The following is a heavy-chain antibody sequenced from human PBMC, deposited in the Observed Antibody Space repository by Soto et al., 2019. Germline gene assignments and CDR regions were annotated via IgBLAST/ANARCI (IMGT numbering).Heavy chain of an antibody. CDR2: INPNSGGT. V-gene: IGHV1-2*02. CDR1: GYTFTGYY. CDR3: ASANCSGGRCYGYYYYYYGMDV. J-gene: IGHJ6*02. Sequence: ASVKVSCKASGYTFTGYYMHWVRQAPGQGLEWMGCINPNSGGTNYAQKFQGRVTMTRDTYISTAYMELSRLRSDDTAVYYCASANCSGGRCYGYYYYYYGMDVGGQGTTVTISS. D-gene: IGHD2-15*01.